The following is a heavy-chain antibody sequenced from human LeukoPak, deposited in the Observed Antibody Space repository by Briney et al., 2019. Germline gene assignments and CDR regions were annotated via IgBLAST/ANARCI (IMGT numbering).Heavy chain of an antibody. D-gene: IGHD3-22*01. CDR3: ARGYYDSRGYSNAFDI. V-gene: IGHV4-59*01. Sequence: SETLSLTCSVSGGTISSYYWSWIRQPPGKGLECIGYISYSGSTNSNPSLKSRVTISLDTPKNQFSLYLNSVTAADTAVYYCARGYYDSRGYSNAFDIWGQGTMFIVSS. CDR1: GGTISSYY. CDR2: ISYSGST. J-gene: IGHJ3*02.